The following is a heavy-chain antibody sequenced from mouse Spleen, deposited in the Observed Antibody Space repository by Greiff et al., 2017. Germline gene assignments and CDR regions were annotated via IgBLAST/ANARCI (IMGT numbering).Heavy chain of an antibody. D-gene: IGHD1-1*01. Sequence: EVQVVESGPGLAKPSQSLSLTCSVTGYSITSGYYWNWIRQFPGNKLEWMGYISYDGSNNYNPSLKNRISITRDTSKNQFFLKLNSVTTEDTATYYWAHLLDWYFDVWGAGTTVTVSS. J-gene: IGHJ1*01. CDR3: AHLLDWYFDV. V-gene: IGHV3-6*01. CDR1: GYSITSGYY. CDR2: ISYDGSN.